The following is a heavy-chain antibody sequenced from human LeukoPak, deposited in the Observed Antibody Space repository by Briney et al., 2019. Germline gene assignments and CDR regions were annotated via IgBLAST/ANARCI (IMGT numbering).Heavy chain of an antibody. CDR2: IYYSGST. D-gene: IGHD3-10*01. J-gene: IGHJ6*03. CDR3: ARVEYYGSGSFSGGYYYYYMDV. CDR1: GGSISSSSYY. Sequence: SETLSLTCTVSGGSISSSSYYWGWIRQRPGKGLEWIGSIYYSGSTYYNPSLKSRVTISVDTSKNQFSLKLSSVAAAVTAVYYCARVEYYGSGSFSGGYYYYYMDVWGKGTTVTVSS. V-gene: IGHV4-39*07.